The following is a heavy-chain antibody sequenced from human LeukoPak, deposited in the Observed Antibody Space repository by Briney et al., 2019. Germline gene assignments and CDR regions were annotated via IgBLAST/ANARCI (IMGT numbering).Heavy chain of an antibody. Sequence: SVKVSCKASGGTFSSYAISWVRQVPGQGLEWMGRIIPILGIANYAQKFQGRVTITADKSTSTAYMELSSLRSEDTAVYYCARDLTRGYCSSTSCPHNWFDPWGQGTLVTVSS. D-gene: IGHD2-2*01. J-gene: IGHJ5*02. CDR2: IIPILGIA. V-gene: IGHV1-69*04. CDR1: GGTFSSYA. CDR3: ARDLTRGYCSSTSCPHNWFDP.